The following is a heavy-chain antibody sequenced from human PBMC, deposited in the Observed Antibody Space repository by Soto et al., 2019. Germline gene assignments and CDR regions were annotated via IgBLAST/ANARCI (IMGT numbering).Heavy chain of an antibody. Sequence: QVQLQESGPGLVKPSGTLSLTCAVFGGSISNSNWWTWVRQPPGKGLDWIVEIFHSGSTNYNSSLMGRVTISVDKANNQFYLTLSSVTAADTAVYYCAHRPLVGAAIWGQGTLVTVSS. V-gene: IGHV4-4*02. J-gene: IGHJ4*02. D-gene: IGHD2-15*01. CDR3: AHRPLVGAAI. CDR1: GGSISNSNW. CDR2: IFHSGST.